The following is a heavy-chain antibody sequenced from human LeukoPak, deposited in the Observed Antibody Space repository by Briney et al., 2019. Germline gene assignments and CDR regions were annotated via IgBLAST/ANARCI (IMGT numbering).Heavy chain of an antibody. CDR2: IYYSGST. D-gene: IGHD4-17*01. Sequence: PSETLSLTCTVSGGSISSYYWSWIRQPPGKGLEWIGYIYYSGSTNYNPSLKSRVTISVDTSKNQFSLKLSSVTAADTAVYYCARDRDGDLSFDPWGQGTLVTVSS. CDR3: ARDRDGDLSFDP. J-gene: IGHJ5*02. CDR1: GGSISSYY. V-gene: IGHV4-59*01.